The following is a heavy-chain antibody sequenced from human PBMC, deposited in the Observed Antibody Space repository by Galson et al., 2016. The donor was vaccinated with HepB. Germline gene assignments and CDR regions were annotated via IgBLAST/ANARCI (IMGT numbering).Heavy chain of an antibody. V-gene: IGHV3-23*01. CDR1: GITFSSYA. J-gene: IGHJ4*02. D-gene: IGHD6-19*01. CDR2: IKSYGGST. CDR3: AKEALTGGWFNY. Sequence: SLRLSYAVSGITFSSYAMSWVRQAPGKGPEWVSTIKSYGGSTDYADDVQGRFTISRDDSKSTLYLQMNNLRAEDTAVYYCAKEALTGGWFNYWGQGTLLTVSS.